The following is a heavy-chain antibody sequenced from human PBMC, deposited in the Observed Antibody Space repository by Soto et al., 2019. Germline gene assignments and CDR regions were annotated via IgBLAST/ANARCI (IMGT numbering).Heavy chain of an antibody. Sequence: GGSLTLSCAASGFTVSSNYMSWVRQAPGKGLEWVSVIYSGGSTYYADSVKGRFTVSRDNSKNTIYLQANSLRAEDTAVYYCAREPYGDSQYFDYWGQGTPVTVSS. J-gene: IGHJ4*02. CDR1: GFTVSSNY. CDR2: IYSGGST. CDR3: AREPYGDSQYFDY. D-gene: IGHD2-21*02. V-gene: IGHV3-53*05.